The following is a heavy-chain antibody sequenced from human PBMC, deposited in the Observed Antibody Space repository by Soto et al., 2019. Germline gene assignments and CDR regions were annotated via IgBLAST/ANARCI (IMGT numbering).Heavy chain of an antibody. CDR3: AKDLEGIQLWSLYY. CDR2: ISGSGGST. CDR1: GFTFSSYA. Sequence: GGSLRLSCVASGFTFSSYAMSWVRQAPGKGLEWVSAISGSGGSTYHADSVKGRFTISRDNSKNTLYLQMNSLRAEDTAVYYCAKDLEGIQLWSLYYWGQGTLVTVSS. V-gene: IGHV3-23*01. J-gene: IGHJ4*02. D-gene: IGHD5-18*01.